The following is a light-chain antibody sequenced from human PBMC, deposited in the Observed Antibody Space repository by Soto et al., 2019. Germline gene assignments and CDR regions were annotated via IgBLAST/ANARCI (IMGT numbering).Light chain of an antibody. Sequence: DIQMTQSPSSLSASVGDRVTITCRASQSISNYLNWYQQKPGKAPKLLIYAASSLQSGVPSRFSGSGSGTDXXXTISSLXPEDFATYYCQQSYSAPLTFGGGTKVDIK. CDR2: AAS. CDR3: QQSYSAPLT. J-gene: IGKJ4*01. CDR1: QSISNY. V-gene: IGKV1-39*01.